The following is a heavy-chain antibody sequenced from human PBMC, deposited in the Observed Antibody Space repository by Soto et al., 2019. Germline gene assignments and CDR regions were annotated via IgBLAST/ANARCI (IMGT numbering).Heavy chain of an antibody. CDR2: ISGSGGST. D-gene: IGHD7-27*01. J-gene: IGHJ4*02. V-gene: IGHV3-23*01. Sequence: EVQMLESGGGLVQPGESLRLSCAASGFTFSSYAMSWVRQAPGKGLKWVSTISGSGGSTYYAESVKGRFTISRDNSRNSLYLQMNSLRAEDTPVYYCAKDRAEWGSYDYWGQGILVTVSS. CDR3: AKDRAEWGSYDY. CDR1: GFTFSSYA.